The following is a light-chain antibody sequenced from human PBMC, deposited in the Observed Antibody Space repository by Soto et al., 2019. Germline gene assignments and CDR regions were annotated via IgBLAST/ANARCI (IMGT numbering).Light chain of an antibody. Sequence: QTVLTQPASVSGSPGQSITISCTGTASDVGGYNYVSWYQQHPCKAPKLMIHAVSNRPSGISSRFSGSKSGNTASLTTSGLQSEDEADYFCCSYTSRTTYVFGTGTKVTVL. CDR2: AVS. J-gene: IGLJ1*01. V-gene: IGLV2-14*01. CDR1: ASDVGGYNY. CDR3: CSYTSRTTYV.